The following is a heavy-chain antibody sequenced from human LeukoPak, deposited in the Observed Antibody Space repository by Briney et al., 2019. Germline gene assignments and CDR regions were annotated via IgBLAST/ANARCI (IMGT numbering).Heavy chain of an antibody. CDR1: GLTFSGYD. Sequence: PGGSLRLSCAASGLTFSGYDMHWVRQAPGKGLEWVSSISNSGGRTFYTDSVKGRFTISRDNSKITLYLQMNSLRAEDTAVYYCAKSYNGYESKPDYWGQGTLVTVSS. CDR2: ISNSGGRT. D-gene: IGHD5-12*01. J-gene: IGHJ4*02. CDR3: AKSYNGYESKPDY. V-gene: IGHV3-23*01.